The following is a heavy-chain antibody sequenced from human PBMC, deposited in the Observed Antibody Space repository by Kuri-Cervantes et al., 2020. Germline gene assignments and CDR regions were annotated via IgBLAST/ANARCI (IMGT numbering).Heavy chain of an antibody. J-gene: IGHJ3*02. CDR1: GGSISSYY. CDR3: ARTSSDAFDI. V-gene: IGHV4-59*01. Sequence: GSLRLSCTVSGGSISSYYWSWIRQPPGKGLEWIGYIYYSGSTDYNPSLKSRVTISVDTSKNQFSLKLSSVTAADTAVYYCARTSSDAFDIWGQGTMVTVSS. CDR2: IYYSGST.